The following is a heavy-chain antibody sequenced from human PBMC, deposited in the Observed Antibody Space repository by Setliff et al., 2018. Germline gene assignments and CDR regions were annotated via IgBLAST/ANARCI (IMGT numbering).Heavy chain of an antibody. CDR1: GYIFSSYG. CDR3: AREGVDTRSSTDYRYYMDL. J-gene: IGHJ6*03. D-gene: IGHD5-18*01. CDR2: ISAYNGNT. V-gene: IGHV1-18*01. Sequence: GASVKVSCKASGYIFSSYGINWVRQAPGQGLEWMGWISAYNGNTNYAQKLQGRVTMTTDTSTSTAYMELSSLRFEDTAVYYCAREGVDTRSSTDYRYYMDLWGKGTTVTVSS.